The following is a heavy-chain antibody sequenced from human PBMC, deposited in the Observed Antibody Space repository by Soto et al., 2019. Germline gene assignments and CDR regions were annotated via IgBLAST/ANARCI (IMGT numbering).Heavy chain of an antibody. CDR3: ARDLGVIVVVNQLDY. Sequence: VQLVETGGGVVQPGRSLRLSCAASGFTFSSYGMHWVRQAPGKGLEWVAVIWYDGSNKYYADSVKGRFTISRDNSKNTLYLQMNSLRAEDTAVYYCARDLGVIVVVNQLDYWGQGTLVTVSS. J-gene: IGHJ4*02. V-gene: IGHV3-33*01. CDR2: IWYDGSNK. D-gene: IGHD3-22*01. CDR1: GFTFSSYG.